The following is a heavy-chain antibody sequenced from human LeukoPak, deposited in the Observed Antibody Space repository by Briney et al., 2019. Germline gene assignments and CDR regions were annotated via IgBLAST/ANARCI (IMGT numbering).Heavy chain of an antibody. D-gene: IGHD3-22*01. J-gene: IGHJ1*01. Sequence: GGSLRLSCAASGFTFSSYAMSWVRQAPGKGLEWVSAISGSGGSTYYADSVKGRFTLSRDNSKNTLYLQMNSLRAEDTAVYYCAKAPNYYDSSGLEYFQHWGQGTLVTVSS. V-gene: IGHV3-23*01. CDR3: AKAPNYYDSSGLEYFQH. CDR1: GFTFSSYA. CDR2: ISGSGGST.